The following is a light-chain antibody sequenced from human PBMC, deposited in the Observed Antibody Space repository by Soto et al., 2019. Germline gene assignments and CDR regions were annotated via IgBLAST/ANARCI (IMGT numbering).Light chain of an antibody. CDR2: GVT. CDR1: TSDIGFYDY. V-gene: IGLV2-23*02. J-gene: IGLJ3*02. Sequence: QSALTQPASVSGSPGQSLTISCTGTTSDIGFYDYVSWYQQYPGKAPKLLIYGVTIRPSGISNRFSGSQSGNTASLTISGVQAEDEADYYCCSYAGSSLRVFGGGTKLTVL. CDR3: CSYAGSSLRV.